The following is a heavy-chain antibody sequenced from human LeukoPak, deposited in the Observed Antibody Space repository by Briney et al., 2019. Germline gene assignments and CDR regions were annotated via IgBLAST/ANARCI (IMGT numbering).Heavy chain of an antibody. CDR3: ARDLGSGYYIDY. CDR2: IYYSGST. Sequence: SETLSLTCTVSGGSIGVYYWSWIRQPPGKGLEWIGYIYYSGSTYYNPSLKSRVIISVDTSKNQFSLKLSSVTAADTAVYYCARDLGSGYYIDYWGQGTLVTVSS. V-gene: IGHV4-30-4*01. D-gene: IGHD3-22*01. J-gene: IGHJ4*02. CDR1: GGSIGVYY.